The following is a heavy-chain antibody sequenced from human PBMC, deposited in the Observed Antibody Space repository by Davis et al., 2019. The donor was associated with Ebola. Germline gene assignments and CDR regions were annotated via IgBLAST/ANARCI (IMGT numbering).Heavy chain of an antibody. D-gene: IGHD5-18*01. Sequence: ASVKVSCKASGYTFTGYNVHWVRQAPEQGLEWMGRIITSSGGTNYAQKFQGRVTMTGDTSISTVYMELSRLIFDDTAVYYCARGHNYAHDYWGQGTQVTVSS. V-gene: IGHV1-2*06. CDR3: ARGHNYAHDY. J-gene: IGHJ4*02. CDR1: GYTFTGYN. CDR2: IITSSGGT.